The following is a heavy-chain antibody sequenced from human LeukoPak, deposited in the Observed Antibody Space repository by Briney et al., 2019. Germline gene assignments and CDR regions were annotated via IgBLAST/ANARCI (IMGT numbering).Heavy chain of an antibody. CDR1: GYTFTIYG. CDR3: AREERGYELQVDY. D-gene: IGHD5-12*01. CDR2: ISAYNGNT. Sequence: ASVTVSFTASGYTFTIYGISWVRQAPGQGIEWMGWISAYNGNTNYAQKLQGRVTMTTDTSTSTAYMELRSLRSDGTAVYYCAREERGYELQVDYWGQGTLVTVSS. J-gene: IGHJ4*02. V-gene: IGHV1-18*04.